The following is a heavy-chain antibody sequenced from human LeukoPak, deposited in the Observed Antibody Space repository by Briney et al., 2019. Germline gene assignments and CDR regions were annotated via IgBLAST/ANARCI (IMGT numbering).Heavy chain of an antibody. CDR1: GFTFSSYS. J-gene: IGHJ6*02. V-gene: IGHV3-21*01. CDR2: ISSSSSYI. Sequence: PGGSLRLSCAASGFTFSSYSMNWVRQAPGKGLEWVSSISSSSSYIYYADSVQGRFTISSDNAKKSLYLQMKSLRAEDTAVYYCARGGGLDVWGQGATVTVSS. CDR3: ARGGGLDV. D-gene: IGHD3-16*01.